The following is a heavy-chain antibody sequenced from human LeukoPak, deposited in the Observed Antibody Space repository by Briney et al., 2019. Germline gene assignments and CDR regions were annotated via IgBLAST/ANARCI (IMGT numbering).Heavy chain of an antibody. CDR3: ARTTVVTLIDY. J-gene: IGHJ4*02. V-gene: IGHV3-30*03. Sequence: GGSLRLSCAASGFTFSSYGMHWVRQAPGKGLEWVAVISYDGSNKYYADSVKGRFTISRDNSKNTLYLQMNSLRAEDTAVYYCARTTVVTLIDYWGQGTLVTVSS. D-gene: IGHD4-23*01. CDR1: GFTFSSYG. CDR2: ISYDGSNK.